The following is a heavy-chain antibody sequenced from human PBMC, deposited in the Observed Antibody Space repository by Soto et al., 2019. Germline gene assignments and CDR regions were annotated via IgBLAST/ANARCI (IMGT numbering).Heavy chain of an antibody. CDR1: GYTFTSYD. D-gene: IGHD6-19*01. Sequence: ASVKVSCKASGYTFTSYDINWVRQATGQGLEWMGWMNPNSGNTGYAQKFQGRVTMTRNTSISTAYMELSSLRSEDTAVYYCARERPKKIHLRNSSGWYSPEPQTPIHIYWGQGTLVTVSS. CDR2: MNPNSGNT. J-gene: IGHJ4*02. CDR3: ARERPKKIHLRNSSGWYSPEPQTPIHIY. V-gene: IGHV1-8*01.